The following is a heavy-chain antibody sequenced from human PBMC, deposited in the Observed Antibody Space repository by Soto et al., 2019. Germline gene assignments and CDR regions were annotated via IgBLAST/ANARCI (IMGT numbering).Heavy chain of an antibody. V-gene: IGHV4-38-2*02. D-gene: IGHD4-17*01. CDR2: LSHSGQT. CDR1: GYCISSGYR. CDR3: ARETTSYNWFDP. Sequence: ETLSLTCAVSGYCISSGYRWGWIRQSTGKGLEWIASLSHSGQTYYNPSLKSRVTISLDMSKNQFSLKMRSVTAADTDMYYSARETTSYNWFDPWGQGTLVTVSS. J-gene: IGHJ5*02.